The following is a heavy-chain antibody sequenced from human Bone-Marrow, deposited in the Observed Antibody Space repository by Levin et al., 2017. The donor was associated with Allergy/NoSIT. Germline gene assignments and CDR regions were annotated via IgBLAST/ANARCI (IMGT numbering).Heavy chain of an antibody. CDR2: IYYSGST. D-gene: IGHD2-15*01. J-gene: IGHJ6*03. CDR1: GGSISSYY. V-gene: IGHV4-59*01. Sequence: SETLSLTCTVSGGSISSYYWSWIRQPPGKGLEWIGYIYYSGSTNYNPSLKSRVTISVDTSKNQFSLKLSSVTAADTAVYYCARGKKAATRGYYYYYMDGWGKGTTVTVSS. CDR3: ARGKKAATRGYYYYYMDG.